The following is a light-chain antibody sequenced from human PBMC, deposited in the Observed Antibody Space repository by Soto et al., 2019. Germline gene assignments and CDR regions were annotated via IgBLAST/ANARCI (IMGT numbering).Light chain of an antibody. CDR1: QGISNY. CDR2: AAS. CDR3: QQSYSTLSIA. Sequence: DIQMTQSPSSLSSSVGDRVTITCRASQGISNYLAWYQQKPGKVPKLLIYAASTLQSGVPSRFSGSGSGTDFTLTISSLQTEDVATYYCQQSYSTLSIAFGQGTRLEIK. V-gene: IGKV1-27*01. J-gene: IGKJ5*01.